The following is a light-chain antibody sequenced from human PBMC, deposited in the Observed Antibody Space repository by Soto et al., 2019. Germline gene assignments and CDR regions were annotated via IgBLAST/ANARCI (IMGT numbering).Light chain of an antibody. CDR3: SSYSISTAYL. CDR1: SSDVGGYDY. Sequence: HSVLTQPASVFRSPGQSITISCTGTSSDVGGYDYVSWYQLHPGKAPKLMVFEVSNRPSGVSYRFSGSKSGNTASLTISGLQAEDEADYFCSSYSISTAYLFGTGTKV. V-gene: IGLV2-14*01. J-gene: IGLJ1*01. CDR2: EVS.